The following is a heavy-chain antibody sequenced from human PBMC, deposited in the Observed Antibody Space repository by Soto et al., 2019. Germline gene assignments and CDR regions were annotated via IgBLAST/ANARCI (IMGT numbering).Heavy chain of an antibody. D-gene: IGHD2-15*01. Sequence: ASVKVSCKASGYTFTGYYMHWVRQAPGQGLEWMGWTNPNSGGTNYAQKFQGWVTMTRDTSISTAYMELSRLRSDDTAVYYCARGGTLGYCSGGSCYYYYGMDVWGQGTTVTVSS. CDR2: TNPNSGGT. V-gene: IGHV1-2*04. CDR1: GYTFTGYY. CDR3: ARGGTLGYCSGGSCYYYYGMDV. J-gene: IGHJ6*02.